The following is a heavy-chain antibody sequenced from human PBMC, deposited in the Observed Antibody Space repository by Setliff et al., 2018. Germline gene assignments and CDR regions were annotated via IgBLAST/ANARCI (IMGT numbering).Heavy chain of an antibody. CDR1: GYIFAGYY. CDR2: INVSGGT. CDR3: AGVDVLTASPF. J-gene: IGHJ4*02. D-gene: IGHD3-9*01. V-gene: IGHV1-2*02. Sequence: ASVKVSCKASGYIFAGYYMHWVRQTPGQGLEWMGLINVSGGTNYAQKFQGRVTMAWDTSISTAYMDLSRLTSDDTATYYCAGVDVLTASPFWGQGTLVTVSS.